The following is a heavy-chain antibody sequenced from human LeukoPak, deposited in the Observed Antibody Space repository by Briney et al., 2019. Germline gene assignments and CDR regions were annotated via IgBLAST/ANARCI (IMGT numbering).Heavy chain of an antibody. CDR2: ISSSSSYI. Sequence: GGSLRLSCAASGFTFSSYSMNWVRQAPGKGLEWVSSISSSSSYIYYADSVKGRFTISRDNAKNSLYLHMNSLRAEDTAVYYCAREDYYGSGSYSNYYYYGMDVWGQGTTVTVSS. D-gene: IGHD3-10*01. CDR3: AREDYYGSGSYSNYYYYGMDV. V-gene: IGHV3-21*01. J-gene: IGHJ6*02. CDR1: GFTFSSYS.